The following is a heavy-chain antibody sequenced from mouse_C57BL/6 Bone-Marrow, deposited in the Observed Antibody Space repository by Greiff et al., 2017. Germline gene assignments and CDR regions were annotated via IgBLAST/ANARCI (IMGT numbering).Heavy chain of an antibody. CDR2: IYPGDGDT. Sequence: QVQLQQSGPELVKPGASVKISCKASGYAFSSSWMNWVKQRPGKGLEWIGRIYPGDGDTNYNGKFKGKATLTADKSSSTAYMQLSSLTSEDSAVYFCARARNPYAMDHWGQGTSVTVSS. V-gene: IGHV1-82*01. CDR3: ARARNPYAMDH. J-gene: IGHJ4*01. CDR1: GYAFSSSW. D-gene: IGHD6-1*01.